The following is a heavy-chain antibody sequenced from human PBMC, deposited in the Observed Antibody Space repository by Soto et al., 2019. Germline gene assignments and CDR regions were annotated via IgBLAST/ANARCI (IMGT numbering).Heavy chain of an antibody. V-gene: IGHV1-69*02. J-gene: IGHJ6*04. D-gene: IGHD3-9*01. CDR2: ILPLIDVT. CDR1: GVSFASHS. CDR3: ARAPNYDLLTGYERDV. Sequence: VQLVQSGAELKNPGSSVQVSCEVSGVSFASHSVNWVRQAPGQGLEWMGRILPLIDVTNYAPRFQGRVTITADKTATAAYVEVNRLRSEDTAVYFCARAPNYDLLTGYERDVWGNGTTVTFFS.